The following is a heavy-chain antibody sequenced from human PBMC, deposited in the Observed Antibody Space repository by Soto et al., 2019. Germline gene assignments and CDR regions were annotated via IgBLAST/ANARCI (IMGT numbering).Heavy chain of an antibody. V-gene: IGHV3-30-3*01. CDR3: ARDPLRFLGWFYFDY. J-gene: IGHJ4*02. D-gene: IGHD3-3*01. CDR1: GFTFSSYA. Sequence: QVQLVESGGGVVQPGRSLRLSCAASGFTFSSYAMHWVRQAPGKGLEWVAVISYDGSNKYYADSVKGRFTISRDNSKNTLYLQMNSLRAEDTAVYYCARDPLRFLGWFYFDYWGQGTLVTVSS. CDR2: ISYDGSNK.